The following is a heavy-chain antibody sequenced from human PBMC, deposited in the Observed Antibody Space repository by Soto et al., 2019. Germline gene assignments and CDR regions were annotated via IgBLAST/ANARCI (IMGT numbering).Heavy chain of an antibody. J-gene: IGHJ5*02. V-gene: IGHV4-59*01. CDR3: ATAVGDYGDTGWFDP. CDR1: GGSIRDYY. Sequence: QVQLQESGPGLVKPSETLSLTCTVSGGSIRDYYWNWIRQPPGKGLEWIGYIYYSGSTDYNPSLKSRVTMSVDTSKNQFSLKLTSVTAADTAVYYCATAVGDYGDTGWFDPWGQGTLVTVSS. CDR2: IYYSGST. D-gene: IGHD4-17*01.